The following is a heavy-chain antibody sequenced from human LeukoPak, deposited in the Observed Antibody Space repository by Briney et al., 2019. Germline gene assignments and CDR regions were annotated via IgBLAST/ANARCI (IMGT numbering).Heavy chain of an antibody. CDR2: IYYSGST. J-gene: IGHJ6*03. CDR1: GGSISSYY. V-gene: IGHV4-59*01. D-gene: IGHD3-10*01. CDR3: ARAAGLYYYYYMDV. Sequence: SETLSLTCTVSGGSISSYYWSWLRQPPGKGLEWIGYIYYSGSTNYNPSLKSRVTISVDTSKNQFSLKLSSVTAADTAVYYCARAAGLYYYYYMDVWGKGTTVTVSS.